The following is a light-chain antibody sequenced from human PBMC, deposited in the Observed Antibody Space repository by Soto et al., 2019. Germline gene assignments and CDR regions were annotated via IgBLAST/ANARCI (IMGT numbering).Light chain of an antibody. CDR3: LQDINYPWT. J-gene: IGKJ1*01. CDR2: RAS. Sequence: DIQMTQSPSTLSASVGDRVTITCRASQSIRTWLAWYQQKAGKAPKLLIYRASSLESGVPSRFSGSGSGTEFTLTISSLQPDDFATYYCLQDINYPWTFGQGTKVDIK. CDR1: QSIRTW. V-gene: IGKV1-5*03.